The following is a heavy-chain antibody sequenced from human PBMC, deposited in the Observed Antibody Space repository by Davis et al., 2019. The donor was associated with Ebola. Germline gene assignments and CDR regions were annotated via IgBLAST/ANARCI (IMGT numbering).Heavy chain of an antibody. D-gene: IGHD6-19*01. V-gene: IGHV4-34*01. J-gene: IGHJ4*02. Sequence: SETLSLTCAVYGGSLSGYYWSWIRQSPGKGLEWIGEIYHSGSTNYNPSLKSRVTISVDKSKNQFSLKLSSVTAADTAVYYCARDQEIAVAAYYFDYWGQGTLVTVSS. CDR2: IYHSGST. CDR3: ARDQEIAVAAYYFDY. CDR1: GGSLSGYY.